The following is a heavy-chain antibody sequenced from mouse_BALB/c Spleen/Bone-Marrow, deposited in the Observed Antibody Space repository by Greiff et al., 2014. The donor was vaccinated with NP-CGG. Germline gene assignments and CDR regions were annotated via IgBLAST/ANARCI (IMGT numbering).Heavy chain of an antibody. D-gene: IGHD2-3*01. Sequence: VQGVESGAELARPGASVKLSCKASGYTFTSYWMQWVKQRPGQGLEWIGAIYPGDGDTRYTQKFKGKATLTADKSSSTAYMQLSSLASEDSAVYYCARWRYYFDYWGQGTTLTVSS. J-gene: IGHJ2*01. V-gene: IGHV1-87*01. CDR3: ARWRYYFDY. CDR1: GYTFTSYW. CDR2: IYPGDGDT.